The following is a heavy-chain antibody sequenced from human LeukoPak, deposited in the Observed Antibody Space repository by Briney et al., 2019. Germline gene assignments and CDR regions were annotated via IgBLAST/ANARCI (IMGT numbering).Heavy chain of an antibody. CDR1: GFTVSSNY. CDR3: AKDQYSSGWYFDY. D-gene: IGHD6-19*01. V-gene: IGHV3-53*01. CDR2: IYNGGST. J-gene: IGHJ4*02. Sequence: GGSLRLSCAASGFTVSSNYMSWVRQAPGKGLEWVSVIYNGGSTYYADSVRGRFTISRDNSKNTLYLQMNSLRVEDTAIYYCAKDQYSSGWYFDYWGQGTLVTVSS.